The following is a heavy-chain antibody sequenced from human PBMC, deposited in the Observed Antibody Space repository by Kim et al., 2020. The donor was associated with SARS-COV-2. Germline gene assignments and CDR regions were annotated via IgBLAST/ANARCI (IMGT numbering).Heavy chain of an antibody. D-gene: IGHD1-26*01. V-gene: IGHV3-15*01. CDR3: TTYYARYGMDV. CDR1: GFTFSNAW. CDR2: IKSKTDGGTT. Sequence: GGSLRLSCAASGFTFSNAWMSWVRQAPGKGLEWVGRIKSKTDGGTTDYAAPVKGRFTVSRDDLQNRLYLQMNSLKTEDTAVYFCTTYYARYGMDVWGQGTTVTVSS. J-gene: IGHJ6*02.